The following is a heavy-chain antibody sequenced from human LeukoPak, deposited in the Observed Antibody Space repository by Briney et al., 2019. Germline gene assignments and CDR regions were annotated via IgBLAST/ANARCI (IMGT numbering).Heavy chain of an antibody. CDR2: ISSVSTYI. D-gene: IGHD4-11*01. V-gene: IGHV3-21*01. Sequence: GGSLRLSCETSDFAFSNYAMSWVRQAPGKGLEWVSSISSVSTYIYYADSVKGRFTISRDNSKNSLYLQMNSLRAEDTAVYYCARAANDYLILNWFDPWGQGTLVTVSS. CDR1: DFAFSNYA. J-gene: IGHJ5*02. CDR3: ARAANDYLILNWFDP.